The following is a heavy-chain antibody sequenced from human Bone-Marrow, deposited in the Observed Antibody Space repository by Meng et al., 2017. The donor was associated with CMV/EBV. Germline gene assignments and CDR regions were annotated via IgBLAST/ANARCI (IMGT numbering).Heavy chain of an antibody. CDR2: ISSNGGST. D-gene: IGHD3-10*01. Sequence: GGSLRLSCAGTGFTFSSYAMHWVRQAPGKGLEYVSPISSNGGSTYYADSVKGRFTISRDKSKNTLYLQMGSLRAEDMAVYYCARVPTMVRGVITGGGRHYYGMDVWGQGTTVTVSS. CDR1: GFTFSSYA. V-gene: IGHV3-64*02. CDR3: ARVPTMVRGVITGGGRHYYGMDV. J-gene: IGHJ6*01.